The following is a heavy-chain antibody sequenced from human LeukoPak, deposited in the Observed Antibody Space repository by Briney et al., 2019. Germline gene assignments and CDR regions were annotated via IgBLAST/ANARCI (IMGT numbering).Heavy chain of an antibody. CDR3: ARGGSSWPLYYYYGMDV. J-gene: IGHJ6*02. V-gene: IGHV3-21*01. D-gene: IGHD6-13*01. CDR2: ISSSSRYI. Sequence: GGSLRLSCAASGFTFSSYSMNWVRQAPGKGLEWVSSISSSSRYIYYADSVKGRFTISRDNAKHSLYLQMNSLRAADTAVYYCARGGSSWPLYYYYGMDVWGQGTTVTVSS. CDR1: GFTFSSYS.